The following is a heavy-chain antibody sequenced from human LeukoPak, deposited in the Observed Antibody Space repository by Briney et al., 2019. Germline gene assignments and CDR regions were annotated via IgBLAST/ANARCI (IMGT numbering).Heavy chain of an antibody. D-gene: IGHD3-9*01. CDR2: ISSSSSTI. CDR3: AKDLRWTREYDIAYYFDY. CDR1: GFTFSSYS. Sequence: GGSLRLSCAASGFTFSSYSMNWVRQAPGKGLEWVSYISSSSSTIYYADSVKGRFTISRDNSKNTLYLQMNSLRAEDTAVYYCAKDLRWTREYDIAYYFDYWGQGTLVTVSS. J-gene: IGHJ4*02. V-gene: IGHV3-48*01.